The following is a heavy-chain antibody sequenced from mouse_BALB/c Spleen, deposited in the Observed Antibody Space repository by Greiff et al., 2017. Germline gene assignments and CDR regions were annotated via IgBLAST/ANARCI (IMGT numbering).Heavy chain of an antibody. J-gene: IGHJ4*01. Sequence: VQLQQSGAELVKPGASVKLSCTASGFYIKDTYMHWVKQRPEQGLEWIGRIDPANGNTKYDPKFQGKATITADTSSNTAYLQLSSLTSEDTAVYYCAREVRRYYYAMDYWGQGTSVTVSS. CDR2: IDPANGNT. D-gene: IGHD2-14*01. V-gene: IGHV14-3*02. CDR3: AREVRRYYYAMDY. CDR1: GFYIKDTY.